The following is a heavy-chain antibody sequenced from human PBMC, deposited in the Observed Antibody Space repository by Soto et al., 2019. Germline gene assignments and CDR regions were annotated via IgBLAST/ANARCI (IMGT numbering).Heavy chain of an antibody. Sequence: QVQLVQSGAEVKKPGASVKVSCKASGYTFTSYGISWVRQAPGQGLEWMGWISAYNCNTNYAQKLQGRVTMTTDASTSTAYMELRSLRSDDTAVYYCARDDTDYYDSSGLFDYWGHGTLVPVSS. CDR3: ARDDTDYYDSSGLFDY. J-gene: IGHJ4*01. D-gene: IGHD3-22*01. CDR2: ISAYNCNT. V-gene: IGHV1-18*01. CDR1: GYTFTSYG.